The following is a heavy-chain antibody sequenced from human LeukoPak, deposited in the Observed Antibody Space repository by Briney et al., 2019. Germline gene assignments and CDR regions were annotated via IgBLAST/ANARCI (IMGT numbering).Heavy chain of an antibody. CDR1: GFTFSSCG. CDR3: ATETIGRHYDY. Sequence: KPGGSLRLSCAASGFTFSSCGFNWVRQAPGKGLEWVSSIGPTGTDRYYADSVRGRFTISRDNAKNSMYLQMDSLRDEDTAVYYCATETIGRHYDYWGQGTLLTVS. J-gene: IGHJ4*02. V-gene: IGHV3-21*01. CDR2: IGPTGTDR. D-gene: IGHD1-14*01.